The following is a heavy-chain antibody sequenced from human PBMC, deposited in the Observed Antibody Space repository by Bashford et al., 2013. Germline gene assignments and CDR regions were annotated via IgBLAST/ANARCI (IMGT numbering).Heavy chain of an antibody. CDR1: GYTFTSYY. Sequence: ASVKVSCKASGYTFTSYYLHWVRQAPGQGLEWMGIIHAGGGSTTYAHKFQGRVTMTTDTLYLEMNSLRVDDTAVYSCAKGEMRSGRLFDPWGQGTLVTVSS. J-gene: IGHJ5*02. CDR2: IHAGGGST. V-gene: IGHV1-46*01. CDR3: AKGEMRSGRLFDP.